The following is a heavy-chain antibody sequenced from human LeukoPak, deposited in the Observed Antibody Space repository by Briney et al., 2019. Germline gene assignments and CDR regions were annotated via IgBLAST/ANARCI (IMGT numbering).Heavy chain of an antibody. CDR2: ISGSGGST. D-gene: IGHD2-2*01. CDR1: GFTFSSYA. J-gene: IGHJ4*02. CDR3: AKDLEAIVVVPAAFDY. Sequence: PGGSLRLSCAASGFTFSSYAMSWVRQAPGMGLEWVSAISGSGGSTYYADSVKGRFTISRDNSKNTLYLQMNSLRAEDTAVYYCAKDLEAIVVVPAAFDYWGQGTLVTVSS. V-gene: IGHV3-23*01.